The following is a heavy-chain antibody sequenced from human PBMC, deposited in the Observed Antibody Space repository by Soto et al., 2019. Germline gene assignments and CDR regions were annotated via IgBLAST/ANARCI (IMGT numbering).Heavy chain of an antibody. Sequence: EVQLLESGGGLVQPGGSLRLSCAASGFTFSSYAMSWVRQAPGKGLEWVSGIRGSGDSKYYADSVKGRFTISRDNYKKTAYQQLISMRGEDAAVYYCAKGGAGIAVGGTGYIELWGQGTLVTVSS. CDR1: GFTFSSYA. D-gene: IGHD6-19*01. J-gene: IGHJ1*01. CDR3: AKGGAGIAVGGTGYIEL. CDR2: IRGSGDSK. V-gene: IGHV3-23*01.